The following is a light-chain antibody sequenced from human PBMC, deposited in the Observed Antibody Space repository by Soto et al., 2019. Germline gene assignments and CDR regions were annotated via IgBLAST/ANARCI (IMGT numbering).Light chain of an antibody. V-gene: IGKV3-15*01. CDR1: QSISSN. J-gene: IGKJ1*01. Sequence: DIVMTQSPATLSVSPGESATLSCRPSQSISSNLAWYQQKPGQAPRLLIYATSTRATGIPARFSGSGSGTEFTIIISSLQSVDFSIYYCQQYNNWPVAFGQGTKVESK. CDR2: ATS. CDR3: QQYNNWPVA.